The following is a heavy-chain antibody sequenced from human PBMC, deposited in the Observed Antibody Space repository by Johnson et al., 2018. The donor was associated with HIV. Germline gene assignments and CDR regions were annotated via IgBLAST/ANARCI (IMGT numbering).Heavy chain of an antibody. CDR2: IRFDETIK. J-gene: IGHJ3*02. CDR1: GFTFNNYG. Sequence: QVQLVESGGGVVQPGGSLRLSCAASGFTFNNYGMHWVRQSPGKGLEWVAFIRFDETIKYYGDSVKGRFTISRDNSKNTLYLQMNSLRVEDTAVYYCAKVVGGYAFDIWGQGTMVTVSS. CDR3: AKVVGGYAFDI. V-gene: IGHV3-30*02. D-gene: IGHD1-26*01.